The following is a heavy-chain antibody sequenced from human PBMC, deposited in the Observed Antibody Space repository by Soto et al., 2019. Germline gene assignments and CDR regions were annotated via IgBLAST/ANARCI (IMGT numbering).Heavy chain of an antibody. Sequence: VQLLESGGGLVQPVVSLRLSCAASGFTFSSYAMSWVRQAPGKGLELVSASSGSGGSTYYADSVKGRFTISRDNTQNMLYMQMNSLRAKDTAVYYCARDGPQGQVAYNDYWGQGTLGTVSS. CDR2: SSGSGGST. J-gene: IGHJ4*02. CDR1: GFTFSSYA. V-gene: IGHV3-23*01. CDR3: ARDGPQGQVAYNDY. D-gene: IGHD5-12*01.